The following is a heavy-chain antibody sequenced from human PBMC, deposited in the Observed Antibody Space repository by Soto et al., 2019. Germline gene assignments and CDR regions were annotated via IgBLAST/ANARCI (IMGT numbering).Heavy chain of an antibody. CDR1: GFTFRNYG. V-gene: IGHV3-33*01. D-gene: IGHD1-26*01. CDR2: IWFDGSEI. Sequence: QVYLVQSGGGVVQPGRSLRLSCAASGFTFRNYGMHWVRQAPGRGLEWVAVIWFDGSEIYYADSVKGRFTISRDNSISALFLQMDYLRAEDTAMYYCARYNSGHSDYWGQGTPVTVSS. CDR3: ARYNSGHSDY. J-gene: IGHJ4*02.